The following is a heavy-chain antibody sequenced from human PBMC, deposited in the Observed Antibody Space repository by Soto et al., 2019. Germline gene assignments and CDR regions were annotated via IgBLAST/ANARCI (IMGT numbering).Heavy chain of an antibody. CDR1: GGTSRNYV. CDR3: AITDDSSGYYLTLDY. D-gene: IGHD3-22*01. V-gene: IGHV1-69*13. CDR2: IIPSFGTP. Sequence: GASVKVSCKDSGGTSRNYVISWVRQAPGQGLEWMGGIIPSFGTPTYAQKFQGRVTITADDSTSAAYMELSSLRSEDTAVYYCAITDDSSGYYLTLDYWGQGTLVTVSS. J-gene: IGHJ4*02.